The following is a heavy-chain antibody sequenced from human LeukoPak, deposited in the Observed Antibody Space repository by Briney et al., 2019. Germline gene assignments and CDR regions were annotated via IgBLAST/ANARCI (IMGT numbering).Heavy chain of an antibody. J-gene: IGHJ4*02. Sequence: GGSLRLSCVVSGFTFSSYAMHWVRQAPGKGLEWVSAISGSGGSTYYADSVKGRFTISRDNSKNTLYLQMNSLRAEDTAVYYCAKSDGDYADYWGQGTLVTVSS. V-gene: IGHV3-23*01. CDR1: GFTFSSYA. D-gene: IGHD4-17*01. CDR2: ISGSGGST. CDR3: AKSDGDYADY.